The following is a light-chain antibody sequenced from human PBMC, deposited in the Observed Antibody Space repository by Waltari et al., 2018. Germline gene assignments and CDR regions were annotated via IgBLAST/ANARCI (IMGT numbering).Light chain of an antibody. V-gene: IGLV2-23*01. J-gene: IGLJ2*01. CDR1: NSDVGTSNL. Sequence: QSALTPPASVSGSLGPPITISCTGANSDVGTSNLVSWYQQHPGKAPKLMIYEGSKRPSGVSNRFSGSQSGNTASLTISGLQAEDDGDYYCCSYAGSSTYVLFGGGTKLTVL. CDR2: EGS. CDR3: CSYAGSSTYVL.